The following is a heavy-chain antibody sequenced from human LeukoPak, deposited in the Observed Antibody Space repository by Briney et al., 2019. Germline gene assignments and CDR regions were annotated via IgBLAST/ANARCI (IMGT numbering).Heavy chain of an antibody. Sequence: GGSLRLSCAASGFTFSSYSMNWVRQAPGKGLGWVSSISSSSSYIYYADSVKGRFTISRDNAKNSLYLQMNSLRAEDTAVYYCARDLYGDSSGDAFDIWGQGTMVTVSS. CDR3: ARDLYGDSSGDAFDI. J-gene: IGHJ3*02. V-gene: IGHV3-21*01. CDR2: ISSSSSYI. CDR1: GFTFSSYS. D-gene: IGHD4-17*01.